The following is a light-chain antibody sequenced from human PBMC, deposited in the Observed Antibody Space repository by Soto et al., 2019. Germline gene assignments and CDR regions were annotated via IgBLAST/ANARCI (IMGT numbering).Light chain of an antibody. Sequence: QSVLTQPASVSGSPGQSITISCTGTSSDIGAYNFVSWYQHHPGKAPKLMLYHVNIRPSGVSNRFSGSKSGNTASLTISGLQAEDEADYYFTSWTTSTTMIFGGGTKVTVL. CDR1: SSDIGAYNF. CDR2: HVN. V-gene: IGLV2-14*03. J-gene: IGLJ2*01. CDR3: TSWTTSTTMI.